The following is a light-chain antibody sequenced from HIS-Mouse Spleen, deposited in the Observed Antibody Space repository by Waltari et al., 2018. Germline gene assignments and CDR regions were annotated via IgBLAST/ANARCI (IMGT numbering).Light chain of an antibody. CDR3: SSYAGSNNLGV. V-gene: IGLV2-8*01. Sequence: QSALTQPPSASGSPGQSVTISCTGTSSDVGGYNYVSWYQQHPGKAPKLMIYEVSKRPPGVPDRFSGSKSGNTASLTVSWLQAEDEADYYCSSYAGSNNLGVFGGGTKLTVL. CDR1: SSDVGGYNY. CDR2: EVS. J-gene: IGLJ2*01.